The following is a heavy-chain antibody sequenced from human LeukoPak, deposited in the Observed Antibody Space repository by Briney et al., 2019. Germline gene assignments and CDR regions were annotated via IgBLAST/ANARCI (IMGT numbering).Heavy chain of an antibody. CDR1: GFTFSSYA. V-gene: IGHV3-23*01. J-gene: IGHJ4*02. Sequence: GGSLRLSCAASGFTFSSYAMSWVRQAPGKGLEWVSSISGSGGSTYYADSVKGRFTISRDNAKNSLYLQMNSLRAEDTAVYYCAKDKSSGWSMAYWGQGTLVTVSS. D-gene: IGHD6-19*01. CDR3: AKDKSSGWSMAY. CDR2: ISGSGGST.